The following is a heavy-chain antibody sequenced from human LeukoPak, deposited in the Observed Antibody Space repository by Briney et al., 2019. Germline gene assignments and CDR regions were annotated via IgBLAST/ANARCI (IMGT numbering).Heavy chain of an antibody. CDR2: IHYTGSA. V-gene: IGHV4-39*01. CDR3: ARQISTRPEYFQE. J-gene: IGHJ1*01. D-gene: IGHD6-6*01. CDR1: GGSISTSSYY. Sequence: SETLSLTCTVSGGSISTSSYYWGWIRQTTGKRLEWIGSIHYTGSAFYNPSLQSRVTISVDTSKKQFSLRLSSVTAADMGVYYCARQISTRPEYFQEWGQGTLVSVSS.